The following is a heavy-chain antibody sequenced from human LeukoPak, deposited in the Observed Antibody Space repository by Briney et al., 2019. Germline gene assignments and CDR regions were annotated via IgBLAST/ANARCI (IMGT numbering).Heavy chain of an antibody. CDR3: ANIVVVPAAIGY. CDR1: GFTVITND. V-gene: IGHV3-23*01. Sequence: GGSLRLSCAASGFTVITNDMTWVRQAPGKGLEWVSAISGSGGSTYYADSVKGRFTISRDNSKNTLYLQMNSLRAEDTAVYYCANIVVVPAAIGYWGQGTLVTVSS. J-gene: IGHJ4*02. D-gene: IGHD2-2*02. CDR2: ISGSGGST.